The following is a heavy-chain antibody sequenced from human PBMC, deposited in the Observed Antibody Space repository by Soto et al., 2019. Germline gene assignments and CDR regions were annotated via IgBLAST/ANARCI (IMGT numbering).Heavy chain of an antibody. Sequence: QVQLVQSGAEVKKPGSSVKVSCKASGGTFSSYAISWVRQAPGQGLEWMGGIIPIFGTANYAQKFQGRVTITADESTSTAYMELSSLRSEDTAVYYCARDRVGIVGATGSHGAFDIWGQGTMVTVSS. CDR2: IIPIFGTA. V-gene: IGHV1-69*01. CDR3: ARDRVGIVGATGSHGAFDI. CDR1: GGTFSSYA. D-gene: IGHD1-26*01. J-gene: IGHJ3*02.